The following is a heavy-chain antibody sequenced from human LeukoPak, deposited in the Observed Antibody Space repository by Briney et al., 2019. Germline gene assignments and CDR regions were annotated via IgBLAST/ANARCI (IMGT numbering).Heavy chain of an antibody. CDR1: GFTFSSYA. Sequence: GGSLRLSCAASGFTFSSYAMHWVRQAPGKGLEWVAVISYDGSNKYYADSVKGRFTISRDNSKNTLYLQMNSLRAEDTAVYYCAKDRYCSSTSCSWDYWGQGTLVTVSS. V-gene: IGHV3-30-3*01. CDR2: ISYDGSNK. J-gene: IGHJ4*02. D-gene: IGHD2-2*01. CDR3: AKDRYCSSTSCSWDY.